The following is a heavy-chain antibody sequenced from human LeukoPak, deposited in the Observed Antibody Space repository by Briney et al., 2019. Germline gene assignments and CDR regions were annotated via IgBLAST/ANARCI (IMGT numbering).Heavy chain of an antibody. CDR2: IYDSGSA. J-gene: IGHJ6*03. D-gene: IGHD2-15*01. V-gene: IGHV4-59*08. CDR3: AKHADCRTISCSYFHNMDV. CDR1: GVSISSYY. Sequence: SETLSLTCTVSGVSISSYYWSWIRQPPGKGLVWIGFIYDSGSANYNPSLKSRVAISVDASKKQFSLNLSSVTAADTAVYYCAKHADCRTISCSYFHNMDVWGKGITVTVSS.